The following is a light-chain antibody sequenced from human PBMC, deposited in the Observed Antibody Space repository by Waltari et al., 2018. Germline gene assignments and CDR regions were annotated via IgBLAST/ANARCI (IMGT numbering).Light chain of an antibody. Sequence: QSVLTQPPSVSGTPGQRVTISCSGGSSNLGRNYVPWYQQFPGTAPQVRTSRSNQRPSGVPDRFSGSKSGTSASLAISGLRSEDEGDYYCAAWDDRLSGWVFGGGTKLTVL. CDR1: SSNLGRNY. V-gene: IGLV1-47*01. CDR2: RSN. J-gene: IGLJ3*02. CDR3: AAWDDRLSGWV.